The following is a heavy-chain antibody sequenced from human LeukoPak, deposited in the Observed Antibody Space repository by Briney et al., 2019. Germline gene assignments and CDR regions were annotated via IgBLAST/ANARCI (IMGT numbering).Heavy chain of an antibody. V-gene: IGHV3-74*01. J-gene: IGHJ3*02. Sequence: PGGSLRLSCAASGFSFSSYWMDWVRQAPGKGLVWVSRINSDGSSTRYADTVKGRFTISRDNAKNTLYLQMNSLRAEDTAVYYCARGGNSATFDIWGQGTMVTVS. D-gene: IGHD4-23*01. CDR3: ARGGNSATFDI. CDR1: GFSFSSYW. CDR2: INSDGSST.